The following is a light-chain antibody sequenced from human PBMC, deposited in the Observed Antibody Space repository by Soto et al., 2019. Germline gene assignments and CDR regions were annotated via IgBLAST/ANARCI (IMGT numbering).Light chain of an antibody. J-gene: IGKJ1*01. CDR3: QQYNSYWT. CDR2: DAS. CDR1: QSLSGW. Sequence: DIQMNQSPSTLSASVGDRVIITCRASQSLSGWLAWYQQKPGKAPKLLIYDASSLESGVPSRFSGSGSGTEFTLTISSLQSDDFATYYCQQYNSYWTFGQGTKVDI. V-gene: IGKV1-5*01.